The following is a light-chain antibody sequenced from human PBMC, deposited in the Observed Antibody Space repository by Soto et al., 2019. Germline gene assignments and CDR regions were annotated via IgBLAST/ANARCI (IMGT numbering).Light chain of an antibody. V-gene: IGKV1-39*01. CDR2: GAS. Sequence: DIQMTQSPSSLSASVGDRVTISCRASQGISIYLNWYQQKPGKAPKLLIYGASTLQSGVPSRFGGSGSGTEFTLTIRSLQPEDFASYYCQQTFSTPWTFGQGTNVDIK. CDR1: QGISIY. CDR3: QQTFSTPWT. J-gene: IGKJ1*01.